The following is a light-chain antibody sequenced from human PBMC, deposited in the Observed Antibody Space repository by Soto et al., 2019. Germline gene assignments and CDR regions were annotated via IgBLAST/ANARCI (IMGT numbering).Light chain of an antibody. CDR2: GTS. CDR1: QSVSSSY. CDR3: HQYGSSPTT. Sequence: EIVLTQSPGTLSLSPGERATLSCRASQSVSSSYLAWYQQKPGQAPRFLIYGTSSRATGIPDRFSGSGSGTDFSLTISRLEPEDFAVYYCHQYGSSPTTLGQGPKVDIK. V-gene: IGKV3-20*01. J-gene: IGKJ1*01.